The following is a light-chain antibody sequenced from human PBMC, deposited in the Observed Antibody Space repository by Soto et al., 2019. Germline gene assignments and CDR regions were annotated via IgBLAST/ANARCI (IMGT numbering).Light chain of an antibody. CDR2: DAS. Sequence: EIVMTQSPATLSVSPGERATLSCRASQSVSSNLAWYQQKPGQAPRLLTYDASNRATGIPARFSGSGSGTDFTLTISSLEPEDFAVYYCQQRGNWLITFGQGTRLEIK. CDR3: QQRGNWLIT. CDR1: QSVSSN. V-gene: IGKV3-11*01. J-gene: IGKJ5*01.